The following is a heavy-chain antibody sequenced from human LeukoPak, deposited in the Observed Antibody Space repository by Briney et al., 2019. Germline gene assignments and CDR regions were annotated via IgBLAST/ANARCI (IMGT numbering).Heavy chain of an antibody. V-gene: IGHV3-23*01. D-gene: IGHD6-19*01. CDR1: GFTFSSYA. CDR3: AKGSSRWLAKIYYYYYMDV. Sequence: GGSLRLSCAAFGFTFSSYAMSWVRQAPGKGLEWVSAISGSGGSTYYADSVKGRFTISRDNSKNTLYLQMNSLRAEDTAVYYCAKGSSRWLAKIYYYYYMDVWGKGTTVTVSS. CDR2: ISGSGGST. J-gene: IGHJ6*03.